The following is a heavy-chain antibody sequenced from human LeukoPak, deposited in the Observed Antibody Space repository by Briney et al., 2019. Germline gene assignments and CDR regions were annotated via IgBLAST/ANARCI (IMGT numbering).Heavy chain of an antibody. Sequence: GGSLRLSCAASGFTFSSYGMHWVRQAPGKGLEWVAVIWYDGSNKYYADSVKGRFTISRDNSKNTLYLQMNSLRAEDTAVYYCASNYGSGSYFYYYYYMDVWGKGTTVTVSS. V-gene: IGHV3-33*01. J-gene: IGHJ6*03. CDR1: GFTFSSYG. CDR2: IWYDGSNK. D-gene: IGHD3-10*01. CDR3: ASNYGSGSYFYYYYYMDV.